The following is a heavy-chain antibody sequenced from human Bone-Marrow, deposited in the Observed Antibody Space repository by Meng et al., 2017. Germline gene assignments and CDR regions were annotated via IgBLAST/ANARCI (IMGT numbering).Heavy chain of an antibody. D-gene: IGHD5-18*01. CDR2: IHYSGST. CDR1: GDSISGYY. CDR3: ARDSRGNTYGYFDY. V-gene: IGHV4-59*01. Sequence: GSLRLSCTVSGDSISGYYCTWIRQPPGKGLEWIGYIHYSGSTNYNPSLESRVTISVDTSENQFSLKLNSVTAADTAVYYCARDSRGNTYGYFDYWGQGTLVTVSS. J-gene: IGHJ4*02.